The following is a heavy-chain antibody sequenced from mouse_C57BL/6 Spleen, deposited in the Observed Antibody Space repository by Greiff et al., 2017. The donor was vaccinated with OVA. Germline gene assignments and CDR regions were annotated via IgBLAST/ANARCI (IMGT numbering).Heavy chain of an antibody. CDR2: IYPGDGDT. CDR1: GYAFSSYW. Sequence: VQLQHSGAELVKPGASVKISCKASGYAFSSYWMNWVKQRPGKGLEWIGQIYPGDGDTNYNGKFKGKATLTADKSSSTAYMQLSSLTSEDSAVYFCAREGSSSLWYFDVWGTGTTVTVSS. D-gene: IGHD1-1*01. V-gene: IGHV1-80*01. CDR3: AREGSSSLWYFDV. J-gene: IGHJ1*03.